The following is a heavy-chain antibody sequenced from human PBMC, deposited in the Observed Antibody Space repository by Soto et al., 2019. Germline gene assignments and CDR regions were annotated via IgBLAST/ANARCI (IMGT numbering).Heavy chain of an antibody. D-gene: IGHD3-10*01. J-gene: IGHJ6*02. CDR1: GGSIISSNW. CDR2: IYHSGST. V-gene: IGHV4-4*02. CDR3: ARGSITMVRGVSGMDV. Sequence: PSETLSLTCAVSGGSIISSNWWSWVRQPPGKGLEWIGEIYHSGSTNYNPSLKSRVTISVDTSKNQFSLKLSSVTAADTAVYYCARGSITMVRGVSGMDVWGQGTTVTSP.